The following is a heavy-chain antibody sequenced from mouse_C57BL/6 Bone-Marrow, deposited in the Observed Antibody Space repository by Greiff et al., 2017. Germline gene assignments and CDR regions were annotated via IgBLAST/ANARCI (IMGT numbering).Heavy chain of an antibody. J-gene: IGHJ1*03. CDR2: IGPSDSYT. D-gene: IGHD1-1*01. CDR1: GYTFTSYW. V-gene: IGHV1-69*01. Sequence: QVQLQQPGAELVMPGASVKLSCKASGYTFTSYWMHWVKQRPGQGLEWIGEIGPSDSYTNYNQKFKGKSTLTVDKSASTAYMQLSSLTSEDSAVYYWARDGDYDGSSERYFDVWGTGTTVTVSS. CDR3: ARDGDYDGSSERYFDV.